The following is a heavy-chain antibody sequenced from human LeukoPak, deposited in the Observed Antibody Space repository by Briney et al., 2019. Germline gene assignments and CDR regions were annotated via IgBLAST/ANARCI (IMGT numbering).Heavy chain of an antibody. D-gene: IGHD4-17*01. Sequence: PGGSLRLSRAASGFMFNRYAMHWVRQAPGKGLEWVAVTSSDGNNKHYADSVKGRFTISRDNSKNTLYLQMNSLRAEDTGVFYCAKERVDGDYVYYYYGMDVWGQGTTVTVS. CDR2: TSSDGNNK. V-gene: IGHV3-30*18. CDR3: AKERVDGDYVYYYYGMDV. CDR1: GFMFNRYA. J-gene: IGHJ6*02.